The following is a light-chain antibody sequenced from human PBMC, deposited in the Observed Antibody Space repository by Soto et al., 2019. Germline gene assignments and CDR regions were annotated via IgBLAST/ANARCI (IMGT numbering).Light chain of an antibody. CDR3: ISYTGSSTSYV. J-gene: IGLJ1*01. CDR1: SSDVGSYDH. Sequence: QSVLTQPASVSGSPGQALTISCSVTSSDVGSYDHVAWYQQFPGKTPKLMIYEVSNRPSGVSSRFSGSKSGNTASLTISGLQAEDEADYYCISYTGSSTSYVCGSGTKVTVL. V-gene: IGLV2-14*01. CDR2: EVS.